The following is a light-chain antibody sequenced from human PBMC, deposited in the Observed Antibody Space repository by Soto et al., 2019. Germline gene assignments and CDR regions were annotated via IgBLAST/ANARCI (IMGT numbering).Light chain of an antibody. J-gene: IGKJ4*01. V-gene: IGKV3-20*01. CDR2: RAS. CDR1: QSVSSNY. Sequence: EFVLTQSSGTLSLSPGERVTLSCRASQSVSSNYLAWYQQKSGQAPRLLIYRASTRATGIPDRFSGSGSGTDFSLIISRLEPEDSAVYYCQQYAASPLTFGGGTKLEIK. CDR3: QQYAASPLT.